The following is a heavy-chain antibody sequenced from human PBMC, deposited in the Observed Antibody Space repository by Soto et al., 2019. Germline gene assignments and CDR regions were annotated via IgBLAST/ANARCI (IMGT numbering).Heavy chain of an antibody. D-gene: IGHD3-22*01. Sequence: GESLKISCKGSGYSFSTYWIGWVRQMPGKGLEWMGIIYPGDSDTRYNPSFQGQVTISADKSISTAYLQWNSLKASDTAMYYCARRFNNYYDGSGYPNWFAPWGQGTLVTVSS. CDR1: GYSFSTYW. CDR3: ARRFNNYYDGSGYPNWFAP. CDR2: IYPGDSDT. J-gene: IGHJ5*02. V-gene: IGHV5-51*01.